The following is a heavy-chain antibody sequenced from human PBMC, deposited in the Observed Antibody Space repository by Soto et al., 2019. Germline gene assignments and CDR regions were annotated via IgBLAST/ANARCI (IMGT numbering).Heavy chain of an antibody. J-gene: IGHJ5*02. CDR1: GGSISSGAYY. D-gene: IGHD6-6*01. CDR2: IYYCGST. V-gene: IGHV4-30-4*08. Sequence: PSATLSLTCTVSGGSISSGAYYWRWIRQTPGKGLEWIGYIYYCGSTYNNPALKSRVTISVDTSNILISLKLISVTAAATAVYYCARAPPSSSAARPECVWFDPCGQGSRVGLSA. CDR3: ARAPPSSSAARPECVWFDP.